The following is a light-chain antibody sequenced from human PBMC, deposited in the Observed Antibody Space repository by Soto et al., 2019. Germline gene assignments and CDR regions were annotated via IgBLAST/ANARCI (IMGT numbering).Light chain of an antibody. Sequence: EIVLTQSPGTLSLSPGERATFSCRASQSVSSNYLAWYQHGPGQAPRLLIYQTSIRAAGIPARFSASGSGTDFTLTISDVQPEDFALYYCHQRQSWPRTFGQGTKVDIK. CDR2: QTS. CDR3: HQRQSWPRT. J-gene: IGKJ1*01. CDR1: QSVSSNY. V-gene: IGKV3D-20*02.